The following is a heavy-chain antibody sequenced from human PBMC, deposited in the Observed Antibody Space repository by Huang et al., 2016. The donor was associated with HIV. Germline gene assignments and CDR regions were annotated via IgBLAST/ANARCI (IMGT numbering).Heavy chain of an antibody. D-gene: IGHD3-10*01. J-gene: IGHJ5*02. CDR3: ARFRGPQVTLNWLDP. CDR1: GYTFFTYS. Sequence: QVQLVQSGPEMKKPGASVNVSCKASGYTFFTYSISWVRQAPRQGLEWMGGVSTYNGHTNYAQKFQGRLTLTTDVSTSSAYMELKNLRSDDTAVYYCARFRGPQVTLNWLDPWGQGTLVTVSS. V-gene: IGHV1-18*01. CDR2: VSTYNGHT.